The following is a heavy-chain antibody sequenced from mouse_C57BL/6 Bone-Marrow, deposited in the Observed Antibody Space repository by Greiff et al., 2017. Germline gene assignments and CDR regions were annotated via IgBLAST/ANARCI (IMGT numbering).Heavy chain of an antibody. CDR3: ARVEFDGSSGDWYCDV. Sequence: QVQLQQSGPELVKPGASVKLSCKASGYTFTSYDINWVKQRPGQGLEWIGWIYPRDGSTKYNEKFKGKATLTVDTSSSTAYMELHSLPSEDSAVYFCARVEFDGSSGDWYCDVWGTGTTVTVSS. D-gene: IGHD1-1*01. J-gene: IGHJ1*03. V-gene: IGHV1-85*01. CDR2: IYPRDGST. CDR1: GYTFTSYD.